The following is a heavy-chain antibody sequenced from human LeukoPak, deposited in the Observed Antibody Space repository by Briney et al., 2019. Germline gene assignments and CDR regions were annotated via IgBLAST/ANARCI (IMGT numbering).Heavy chain of an antibody. Sequence: SVKVSCKASGYTFSSYYMHWVRQAPRQGLEWMGRIIPILGIANYAQKFQGRVTITADKSTSTAYMELSSLRSEDTAVYYCAGPPKLGYWGQGTLVTVSS. CDR3: AGPPKLGY. CDR1: GYTFSSYY. CDR2: IIPILGIA. D-gene: IGHD3-16*01. J-gene: IGHJ4*02. V-gene: IGHV1-69*02.